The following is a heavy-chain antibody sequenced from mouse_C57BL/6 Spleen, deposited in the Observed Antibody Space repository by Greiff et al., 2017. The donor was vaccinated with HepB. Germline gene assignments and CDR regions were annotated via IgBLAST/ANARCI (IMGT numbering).Heavy chain of an antibody. CDR1: GYSITSGYY. J-gene: IGHJ3*01. CDR2: ISYDGSN. CDR3: AREEYYDYDGGFAY. D-gene: IGHD2-4*01. Sequence: EVQLVESGPGLVKPSQSLSLTCSVTGYSITSGYYWNWIRQFPGNKLEWMGYISYDGSNNYNPSLKNRIPITRDTSKNQFFLKLNSVTTEDTATYYCAREEYYDYDGGFAYWGQGTLVTVSA. V-gene: IGHV3-6*01.